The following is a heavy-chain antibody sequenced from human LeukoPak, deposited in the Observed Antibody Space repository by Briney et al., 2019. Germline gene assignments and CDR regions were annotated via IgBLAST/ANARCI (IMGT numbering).Heavy chain of an antibody. D-gene: IGHD1-26*01. Sequence: VASVKVSCKASGGTFSSYAISWVRQAPGQGLEWMGGIIPIFGTANYAQKFQGRVTITTDESTSTAYMELSSLRSEDTAVYYCASPRPLGVGVAGRLDYWGQGTLVTVSS. J-gene: IGHJ4*02. CDR3: ASPRPLGVGVAGRLDY. V-gene: IGHV1-69*05. CDR1: GGTFSSYA. CDR2: IIPIFGTA.